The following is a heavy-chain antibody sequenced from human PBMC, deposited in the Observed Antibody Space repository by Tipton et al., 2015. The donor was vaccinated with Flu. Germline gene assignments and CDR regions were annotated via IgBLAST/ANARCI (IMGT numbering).Heavy chain of an antibody. CDR3: ARVLGYGDQYVYAFDI. CDR2: IYYSGST. CDR1: GGSFSGYY. D-gene: IGHD4-17*01. J-gene: IGHJ3*02. V-gene: IGHV4-59*01. Sequence: GLVKPSETLSLTCAVYGGSFSGYYWSWIRQPPGKGLEWIGYIYYSGSTNYNPSLKSRVTISVDTSKNQFSLKLSSVTAADTAVYYCARVLGYGDQYVYAFDIWGQGTMVTVSS.